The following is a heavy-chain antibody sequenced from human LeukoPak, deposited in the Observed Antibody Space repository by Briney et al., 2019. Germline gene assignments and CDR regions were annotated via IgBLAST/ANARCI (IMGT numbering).Heavy chain of an antibody. CDR3: ARPDRYGALVRGREYFQH. D-gene: IGHD4-17*01. J-gene: IGHJ1*01. CDR1: GFTFSSYA. CDR2: IKQDGSEK. V-gene: IGHV3-7*01. Sequence: AGGSLRLSCAASGFTFSSYAMSWVRQAPGKGLEWVANIKQDGSEKYYVDSVKGRFTIPRDNAKNSLYLQMNSLRAEDTAVYYCARPDRYGALVRGREYFQHWGQGTLVTVSS.